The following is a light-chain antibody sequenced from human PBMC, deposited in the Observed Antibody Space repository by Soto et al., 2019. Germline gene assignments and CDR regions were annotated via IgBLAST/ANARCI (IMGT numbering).Light chain of an antibody. CDR2: DAS. Sequence: EIVLTQAPATLSLSPGEKATLSCRASQSVSRYLAWYQHKPGQAPRLLIYDASNRATGIPARFSGSGSGTDFTLTISSLEPEDFAVYYCQQRNNWPPITFGQRTRLEIK. CDR1: QSVSRY. CDR3: QQRNNWPPIT. V-gene: IGKV3-11*01. J-gene: IGKJ5*01.